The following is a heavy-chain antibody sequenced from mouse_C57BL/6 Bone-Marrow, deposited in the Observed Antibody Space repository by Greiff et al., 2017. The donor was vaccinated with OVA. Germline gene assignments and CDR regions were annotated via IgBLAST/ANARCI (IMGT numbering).Heavy chain of an antibody. CDR1: GFNIKDDY. Sequence: VHVKQSGAELVRPGASVKLSCTASGFNIKDDYMHWVKQRPEQGLEWIGWIDPENGDTEYASKFQGKATITADTSSNTAYLQLSSLTSEDTAVYYCTTHYNYFDYWGQGTTLTVSS. CDR2: IDPENGDT. D-gene: IGHD2-12*01. V-gene: IGHV14-4*01. J-gene: IGHJ2*01. CDR3: TTHYNYFDY.